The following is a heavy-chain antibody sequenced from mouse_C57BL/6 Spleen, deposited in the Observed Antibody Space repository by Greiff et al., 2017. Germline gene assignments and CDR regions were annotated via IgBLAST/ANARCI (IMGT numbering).Heavy chain of an antibody. J-gene: IGHJ4*01. V-gene: IGHV5-4*03. CDR3: ESDRDYMDY. D-gene: IGHD2-4*01. CDR1: GFTFSSYA. Sequence: EVKLEESGGGLVKPGGSLKLSCAASGFTFSSYAMSWVRQTPEQRLEWVATIIDGGSYTYYPDNVKGRFTITKDNAKNYLYLHMSHLKAEDTAMYYCESDRDYMDYWGQGTSVTVSS. CDR2: IIDGGSYT.